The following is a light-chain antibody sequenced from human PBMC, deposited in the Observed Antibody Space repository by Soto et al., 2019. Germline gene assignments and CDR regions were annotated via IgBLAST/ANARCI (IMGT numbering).Light chain of an antibody. CDR3: ISYTGRSTPYV. CDR1: SSDVGGYNY. Sequence: QSALTQPASVSGSPGQSITISCTGTSSDVGGYNYVSWYQQHPVKAPKLMIYDVTNRPSGVSDRFSGSKSGNTASLTISGLQAEDEADYYCISYTGRSTPYVFGTGTKLTVL. J-gene: IGLJ1*01. V-gene: IGLV2-14*01. CDR2: DVT.